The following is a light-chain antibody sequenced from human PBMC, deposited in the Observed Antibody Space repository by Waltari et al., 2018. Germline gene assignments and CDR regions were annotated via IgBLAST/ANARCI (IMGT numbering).Light chain of an antibody. Sequence: EIVMTQTPLSLSVTPGEPASISCRSSQTLLHSDGNTYLYWYFQKPGQPPRLLSYRVSNRFSGVPDRFSGSGAGTDFTLRISRVKAEDVGIYYCMQALQSPYSFGQGTKVEI. V-gene: IGKV2D-29*01. J-gene: IGKJ2*03. CDR1: QTLLHSDGNTY. CDR3: MQALQSPYS. CDR2: RVS.